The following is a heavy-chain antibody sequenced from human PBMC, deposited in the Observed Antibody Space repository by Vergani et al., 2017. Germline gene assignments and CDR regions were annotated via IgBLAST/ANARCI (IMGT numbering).Heavy chain of an antibody. Sequence: QVQLQQSGPGLVKPSPTLSLTCAISGDSVSSNSAAWNWIRQSPSRGLEWLGRTYYRSKWYNDYAVSVTSRITIKPDTSKNQFALQLNSVIPEDTAVYYCARGDPAHKWYLDLWGRGTLVTVSS. D-gene: IGHD2-21*01. CDR1: GDSVSSNSAA. V-gene: IGHV6-1*01. CDR3: ARGDPAHKWYLDL. CDR2: TYYRSKWYN. J-gene: IGHJ2*01.